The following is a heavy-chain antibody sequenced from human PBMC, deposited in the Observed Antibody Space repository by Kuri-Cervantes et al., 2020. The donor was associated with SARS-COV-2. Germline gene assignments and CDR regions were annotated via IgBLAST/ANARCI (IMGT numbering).Heavy chain of an antibody. J-gene: IGHJ3*02. CDR1: GYSFTSYW. Sequence: ETLSLTCKGSGYSFTSYWIGWVRQMPGKGLEWMGIIYPGDSDTRYSLSFQGQVTISADKSISTAYLQWSSLKASDTAMYYCARPLYYYDSSGYPGSVVAFDIWGQGTMVTVSS. CDR2: IYPGDSDT. V-gene: IGHV5-51*01. D-gene: IGHD3-22*01. CDR3: ARPLYYYDSSGYPGSVVAFDI.